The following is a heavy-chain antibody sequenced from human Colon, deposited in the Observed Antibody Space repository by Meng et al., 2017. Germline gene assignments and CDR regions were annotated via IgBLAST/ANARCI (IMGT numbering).Heavy chain of an antibody. Sequence: QVQLQESGTRLVKPSQTLSLTCTVSGDSVSSNSYYWTWIRQHPGTGLEWIGYIYSGGISHYNPSLKSRITMSIDTSKNQFSLQLTSVTAADTAIYYCARDPLAVGPTDRGLDSWGQGTLVTVSS. CDR3: ARDPLAVGPTDRGLDS. CDR2: IYSGGIS. J-gene: IGHJ4*02. D-gene: IGHD1-26*01. CDR1: GDSVSSNSYY. V-gene: IGHV4-31*03.